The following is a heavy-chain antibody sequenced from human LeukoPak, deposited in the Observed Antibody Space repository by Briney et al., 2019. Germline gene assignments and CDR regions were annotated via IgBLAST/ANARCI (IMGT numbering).Heavy chain of an antibody. CDR3: ARAPYYDILTGYYYFDY. J-gene: IGHJ4*02. CDR1: RYTFTGYY. D-gene: IGHD3-9*01. V-gene: IGHV1-18*04. CDR2: ISTYNGNT. Sequence: AASVKVSCKASRYTFTGYYMHWVRQAPGQGLEWMGWISTYNGNTNYAQKLQGRVTMTTDTSTSTAYMELRSLRSDDTAVYYCARAPYYDILTGYYYFDYWGQGTLVTVSS.